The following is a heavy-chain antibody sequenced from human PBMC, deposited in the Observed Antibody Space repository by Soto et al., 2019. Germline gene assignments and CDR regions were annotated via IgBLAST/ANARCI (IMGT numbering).Heavy chain of an antibody. CDR1: GFSLRTSGVG. D-gene: IGHD6-19*01. Sequence: QITLKESGPPLVKPTQTLTLTCIFSGFSLRTSGVGVGWIRQPPGKALEWLGFIYWNDDKRYSPSLKSRLTITKDTSKNQVVLTMTNMDPVDTATYYFAKSGSSGWYGWFDPWGQGTLVTVSS. V-gene: IGHV2-5*01. J-gene: IGHJ5*02. CDR3: AKSGSSGWYGWFDP. CDR2: IYWNDDK.